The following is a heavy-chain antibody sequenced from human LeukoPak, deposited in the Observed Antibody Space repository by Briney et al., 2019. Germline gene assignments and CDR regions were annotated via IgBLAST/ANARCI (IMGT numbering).Heavy chain of an antibody. CDR3: ARASIFCRSASCYNYFDY. D-gene: IGHD2-2*02. CDR1: GGSISNYY. V-gene: IGHV4-59*01. CDR2: IYYSGST. J-gene: IGHJ4*02. Sequence: PSETLSLTCTVSGGSISNYYWSWIRQPPGKGLEWIGYIYYSGSTTYNPSLKSRVTISVDTSKNQFSLKLISVTAADTAVYYCARASIFCRSASCYNYFDYWGQGTLVTVSS.